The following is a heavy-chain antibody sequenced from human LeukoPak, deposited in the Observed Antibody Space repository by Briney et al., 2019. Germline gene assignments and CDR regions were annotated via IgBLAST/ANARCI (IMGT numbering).Heavy chain of an antibody. D-gene: IGHD7-27*01. CDR1: GFTFSSYA. Sequence: GGSLRLSCAASGFTFSSYAMSWVRQAPGKGLEWVSAISGSGGSTYYADSVKGRFTISRDNSKNTLYLQMNSLRAEDTAVYFCARDLGTNDAFDIWGQGTMLTVSS. CDR2: ISGSGGST. J-gene: IGHJ3*02. V-gene: IGHV3-23*01. CDR3: ARDLGTNDAFDI.